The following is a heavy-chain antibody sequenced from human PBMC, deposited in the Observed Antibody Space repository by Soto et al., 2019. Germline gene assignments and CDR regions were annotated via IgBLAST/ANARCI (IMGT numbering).Heavy chain of an antibody. Sequence: SSETLSLTCTVSGGSISSSDYYWGWIRQPPGKGLEWIGNIYYSGSASYNPSLKSRVTISVDTSKNQVSLKLSSVTAADTAVYNCVRGYPWVGFAYWGQGPLVPVSS. CDR2: IYYSGSA. CDR3: VRGYPWVGFAY. J-gene: IGHJ4*02. CDR1: GGSISSSDYY. D-gene: IGHD5-18*01. V-gene: IGHV4-39*01.